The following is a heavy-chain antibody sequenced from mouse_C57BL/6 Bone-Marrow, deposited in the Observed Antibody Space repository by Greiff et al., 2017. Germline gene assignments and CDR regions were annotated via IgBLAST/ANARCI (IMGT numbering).Heavy chain of an antibody. CDR2: INPNNGGT. V-gene: IGHV1-18*01. Sequence: VQLQQSGPELVKPGASVKIPCKASGYTFTDYNMDWVKQSHGKSLEWIGDINPNNGGTIYNQKFKGKATLTVDKSSSTAYMELRSLTSEDTAVYCCAIYYDLAYWGQGTLVTVSA. CDR3: AIYYDLAY. J-gene: IGHJ3*01. CDR1: GYTFTDYN. D-gene: IGHD2-4*01.